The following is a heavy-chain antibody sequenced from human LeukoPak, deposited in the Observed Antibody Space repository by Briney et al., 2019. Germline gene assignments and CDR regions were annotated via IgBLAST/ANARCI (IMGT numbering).Heavy chain of an antibody. CDR2: IYHSGST. Sequence: PSETLSLTCTVSGYSISSGYYWGWIRQPPGEGLEWIGSIYHSGSTYYNPSLKSRVTISVDTSKNQFSLKLSSVTAADTAVYYCARVDTIFGVVNWFDPWGQGTLVTVSS. CDR3: ARVDTIFGVVNWFDP. V-gene: IGHV4-38-2*02. J-gene: IGHJ5*02. CDR1: GYSISSGYY. D-gene: IGHD3-3*01.